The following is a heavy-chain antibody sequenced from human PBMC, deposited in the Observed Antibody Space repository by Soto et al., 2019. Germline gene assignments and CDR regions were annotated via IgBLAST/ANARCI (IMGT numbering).Heavy chain of an antibody. Sequence: PGGSRRFSWAASGLSVNSDFMTWARKTPGRGLEWVPSIYSSETTSYADSVKGRFPISRYNAKNGMFLKMNYLRAADTATYYCARRSSRGRTARGTYFDYWGQGTLVTVSS. V-gene: IGHV3-53*01. CDR1: GLSVNSDF. J-gene: IGHJ4*02. CDR2: IYSSETT. CDR3: ARRSSRGRTARGTYFDY. D-gene: IGHD1-26*01.